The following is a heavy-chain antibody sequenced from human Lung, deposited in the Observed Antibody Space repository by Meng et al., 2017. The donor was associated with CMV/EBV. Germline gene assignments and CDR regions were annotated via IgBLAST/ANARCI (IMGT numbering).Heavy chain of an antibody. V-gene: IGHV1-2*02. J-gene: IGHJ6*01. CDR3: ARGYCSSTSCPTVMDV. CDR1: GYTFTGYY. Sequence: ASVXVSXKASGYTFTGYYMHWVRQAPEQGLEWMGWINPNSGGTNYAQKFQGRVTMTRDTSISTAYMELSRLRSDDTAVYYCARGYCSSTSCPTVMDVWGQGNXV. CDR2: INPNSGGT. D-gene: IGHD2-2*01.